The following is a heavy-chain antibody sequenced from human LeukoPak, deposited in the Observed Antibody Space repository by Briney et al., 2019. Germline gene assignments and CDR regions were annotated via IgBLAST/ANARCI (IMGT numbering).Heavy chain of an antibody. CDR1: GYTFTSYG. CDR2: ISPYNGNT. J-gene: IGHJ4*02. CDR3: ARRRSPIAVAADPLAY. V-gene: IGHV1-18*01. Sequence: GASVKVSCKASGYTFTSYGISWVRQAPGQGLEWMGWISPYNGNTNYAQKFQGRVTMTTDTSTSTAYMELRSLRSDDTAVYYCARRRSPIAVAADPLAYWGQGTLVTVSS. D-gene: IGHD6-19*01.